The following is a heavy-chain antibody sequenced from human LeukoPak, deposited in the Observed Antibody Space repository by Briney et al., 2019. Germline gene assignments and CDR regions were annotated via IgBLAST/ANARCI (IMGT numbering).Heavy chain of an antibody. CDR2: ISSSSSYI. D-gene: IGHD3-16*01. Sequence: GGSLRLSCAASGFTFSSYSMNWVRQAPGKGLEWVSSISSSSSYIYYADSVKGRFTISRDNAKNSLYLQMNSLRAEDTAVYYCARDGAGHIPIDYWGQGTLVTVSS. CDR1: GFTFSSYS. J-gene: IGHJ4*02. CDR3: ARDGAGHIPIDY. V-gene: IGHV3-21*01.